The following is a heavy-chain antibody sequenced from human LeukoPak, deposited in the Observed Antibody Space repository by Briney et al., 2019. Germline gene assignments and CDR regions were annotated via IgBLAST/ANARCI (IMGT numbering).Heavy chain of an antibody. Sequence: GASVKVSCKASGYTFTGYYMHWVRQAPGQGLEWMGWINPNSGGTNYAQKFQGRVTMTRDTSISTAYMELSRLRSDDTAVYYCARELRGHIVATIEVFSSAFDIWGQGTMVTVSS. D-gene: IGHD5-12*01. CDR1: GYTFTGYY. J-gene: IGHJ3*02. CDR3: ARELRGHIVATIEVFSSAFDI. CDR2: INPNSGGT. V-gene: IGHV1-2*02.